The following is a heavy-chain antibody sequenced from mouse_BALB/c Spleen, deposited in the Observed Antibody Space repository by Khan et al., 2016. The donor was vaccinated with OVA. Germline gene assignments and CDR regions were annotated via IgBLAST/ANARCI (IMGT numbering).Heavy chain of an antibody. CDR1: GFTFTDYY. V-gene: IGHV7-3*02. CDR3: ARVDYGYGVAY. Sequence: EVELVESGGGLVQPGGSLRLSCATSGFTFTDYYMSWVRQPPGKALEWLGFIRKKASGYTTEYSASVKGRFTISRDNSQSILYLQMNTLRAEDSATYSCARVDYGYGVAYWGQGTLVTVSA. J-gene: IGHJ3*01. D-gene: IGHD1-2*01. CDR2: IRKKASGYTT.